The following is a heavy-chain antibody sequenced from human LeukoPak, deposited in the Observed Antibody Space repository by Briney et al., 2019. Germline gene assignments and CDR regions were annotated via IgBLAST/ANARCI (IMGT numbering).Heavy chain of an antibody. J-gene: IGHJ4*02. V-gene: IGHV3-15*01. Sequence: GGSLRLSCVASGXTFSNAWMHWVRQAPGKGLEWVCLIKTKTEGGTTDYAAPVKGRFTISRDDSRSTVYLQMNSLKSEDTAVYFCTTGYSTASHDGYWGQGTLVTVSS. CDR1: GXTFSNAW. D-gene: IGHD1-1*01. CDR2: IKTKTEGGTT. CDR3: TTGYSTASHDGY.